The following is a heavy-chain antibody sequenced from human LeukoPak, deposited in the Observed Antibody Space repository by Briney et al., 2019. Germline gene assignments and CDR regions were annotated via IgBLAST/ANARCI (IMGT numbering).Heavy chain of an antibody. V-gene: IGHV3-23*01. CDR3: AKGIHSTGYYPFDY. CDR1: GFTFSSYA. Sequence: GGSLRLSCAASGFTFSSYAMSWVRQAPGKGLEWVSAISESGDNTYYADSVKGRFTISRDTSKSTLYLQLNSLRAEDTAIHYCAKGIHSTGYYPFDYWGQGTLVTVSS. D-gene: IGHD3-22*01. J-gene: IGHJ4*02. CDR2: ISESGDNT.